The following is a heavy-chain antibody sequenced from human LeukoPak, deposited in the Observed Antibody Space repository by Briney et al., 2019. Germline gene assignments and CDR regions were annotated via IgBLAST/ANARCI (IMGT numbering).Heavy chain of an antibody. CDR1: GYTFTGYY. D-gene: IGHD1-26*01. Sequence: GASVKVSCKASGYTFTGYYMHWVRQAPGQGLEWMGWINPNSGGTNYAQKFQGRVTMTRDTSISTAYMELRSLRSDDTAVYYCATDSGSWRRVEYWGQGTLVTVSS. CDR3: ATDSGSWRRVEY. CDR2: INPNSGGT. J-gene: IGHJ4*02. V-gene: IGHV1-2*02.